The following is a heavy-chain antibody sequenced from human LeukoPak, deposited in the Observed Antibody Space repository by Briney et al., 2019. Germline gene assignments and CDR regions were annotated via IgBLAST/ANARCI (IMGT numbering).Heavy chain of an antibody. CDR1: GFTFSSYA. D-gene: IGHD3-3*01. CDR2: ISGSGGST. J-gene: IGHJ4*02. CDR3: AKGPYYDFWSGYYIDY. V-gene: IGHV3-23*01. Sequence: GGSLRLSCAASGFTFSSYAMSWVRQAPGKGLEWVSAISGSGGSTYYADSVKGRFTISRDNSKNTLYLQMNSLRAEDTAVYYCAKGPYYDFWSGYYIDYWGQGTLVTASS.